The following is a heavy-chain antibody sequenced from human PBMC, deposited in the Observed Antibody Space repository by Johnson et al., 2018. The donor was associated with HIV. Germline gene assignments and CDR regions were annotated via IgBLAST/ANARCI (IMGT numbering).Heavy chain of an antibody. J-gene: IGHJ3*02. CDR1: GFTVSSNY. CDR3: ARGGLYIQFFAFDAFDI. Sequence: EVHLVESGGGVVQPGGSLRLSCAASGFTVSSNYMSWVRQAPGKGLEWVSVIYSGGTTYYADSVKGRFTISRDNSKNTLYLQMNSLRPEDTAVYFCARGGLYIQFFAFDAFDICGQGTMVTVSS. CDR2: IYSGGTT. V-gene: IGHV3-66*02. D-gene: IGHD4-11*01.